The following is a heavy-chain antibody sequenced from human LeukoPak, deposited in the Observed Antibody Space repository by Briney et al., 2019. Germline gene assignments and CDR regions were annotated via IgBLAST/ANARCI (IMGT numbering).Heavy chain of an antibody. J-gene: IGHJ4*02. D-gene: IGHD1-26*01. V-gene: IGHV4-4*02. Sequence: PSETLSLTCGVSGGSITSTNFWSWVRQPTGGGLEWIGEISLAGRTRYNPSLKSRVNISIDESKNHLYLNLASVTAADTAVYYCSRESGPFCPFGHWGQGTLVAVTS. CDR2: ISLAGRT. CDR1: GGSITSTNF. CDR3: SRESGPFCPFGH.